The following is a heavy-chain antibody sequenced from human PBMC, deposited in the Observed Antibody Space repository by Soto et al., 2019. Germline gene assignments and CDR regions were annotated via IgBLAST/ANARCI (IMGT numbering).Heavy chain of an antibody. D-gene: IGHD3-16*01. CDR3: VKDMAPGGADV. J-gene: IGHJ6*02. CDR2: VLGDNGQI. Sequence: GGSLRLSCAVSGTTSTDYGMHGVRQAPGKGLEWVSGVLGDNGQIGYADSVKGRFTSSRDNARHSLYLQMNSLTVEDTALYYCVKDMAPGGADVWGQGTAVTVSS. CDR1: GTTSTDYG. V-gene: IGHV3-9*02.